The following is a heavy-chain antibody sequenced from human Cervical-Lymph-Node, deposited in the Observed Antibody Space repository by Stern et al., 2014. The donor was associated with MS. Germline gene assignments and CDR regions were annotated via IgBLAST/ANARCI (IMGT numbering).Heavy chain of an antibody. D-gene: IGHD2-21*02. CDR3: ATHRGRVTYYYGLDV. V-gene: IGHV1-24*01. J-gene: IGHJ6*02. Sequence: QVQLAESGAEVKKPGASVKVSCKVSGYTLTEMSMHWVRQAPGKGLEWMGGYDPQQGETVYAQKCQGRVTMAEDRSTDTAYMELTSLRSDDTAVYYCATHRGRVTYYYGLDVWGQGTTVTVSS. CDR1: GYTLTEMS. CDR2: YDPQQGET.